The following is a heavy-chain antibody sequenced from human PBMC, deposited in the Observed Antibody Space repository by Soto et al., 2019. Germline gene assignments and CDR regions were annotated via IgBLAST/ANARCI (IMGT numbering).Heavy chain of an antibody. CDR2: INPNSGGT. CDR1: GYTFTGYY. Sequence: ASVKVSCEASGYTFTGYYMHWVRQAPGQGLEWMGWINPNSGGTNYAQKFQGWVTMTRDTSISTAYMELSRLRSDDTAVYYCAVKGCSGGSCPAEYFQHWGQGTLVTVSS. D-gene: IGHD2-15*01. V-gene: IGHV1-2*04. J-gene: IGHJ1*01. CDR3: AVKGCSGGSCPAEYFQH.